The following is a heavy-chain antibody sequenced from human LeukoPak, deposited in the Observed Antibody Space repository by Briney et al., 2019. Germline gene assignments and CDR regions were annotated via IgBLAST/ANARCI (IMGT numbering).Heavy chain of an antibody. CDR1: GFTFSTYS. D-gene: IGHD5-24*01. J-gene: IGHJ4*02. V-gene: IGHV3-21*01. CDR2: ISSSSSYI. Sequence: GGSLRLSCAASGFTFSTYSMNWVRQAPGKGLEWVSSISSSSSYIYYADSVKGRFTISRDNAKNSLYLQMNSLRAEDTAVYYCARDVMATIDYWGQGTLVTVSS. CDR3: ARDVMATIDY.